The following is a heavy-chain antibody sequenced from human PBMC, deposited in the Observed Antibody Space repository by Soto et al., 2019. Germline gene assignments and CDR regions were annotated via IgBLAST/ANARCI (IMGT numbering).Heavy chain of an antibody. Sequence: SETLSLTCTVSGDAISNYYWSWIRQTPGRGLEWIVCVHDSGSTDYNPSLKGRVTISLXXXXXXFXLXLXXXTAAXTATYYCARGTRALITSFFDYWGQGIPVTVSS. J-gene: IGHJ4*02. CDR3: ARGTRALITSFFDY. CDR1: GDAISNYY. D-gene: IGHD1-20*01. V-gene: IGHV4-59*01. CDR2: VHDSGST.